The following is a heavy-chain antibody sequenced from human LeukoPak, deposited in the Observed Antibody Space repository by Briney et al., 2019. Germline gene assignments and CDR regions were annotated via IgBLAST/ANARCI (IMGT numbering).Heavy chain of an antibody. J-gene: IGHJ4*02. V-gene: IGHV4-30-4*08. D-gene: IGHD3-3*01. CDR1: GGSISSGSYY. CDR3: ARAGSYDFWSGYLSGFFDY. CDR2: IYYSGST. Sequence: SETLSLTCTVSGGSISSGSYYWSWIRQPPGKGLEWIGYIYYSGSTYYNPSLKSRVTISVDTSKNQFSLKLSSVTAADTAVYYCARAGSYDFWSGYLSGFFDYWGQGTLVTVSS.